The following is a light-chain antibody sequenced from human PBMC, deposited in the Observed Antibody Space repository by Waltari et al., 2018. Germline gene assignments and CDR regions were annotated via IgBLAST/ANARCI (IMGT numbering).Light chain of an antibody. Sequence: QTVVTQDPSFSVSPGGTVTPTCGLSSGSVSTSPHPTWYQQTPGQAPRTLVYSTNTRSSGVPDRFSGSILGNKAALTITGAQADDESDYYCVLYMGSGISVFGGGTKLTVL. CDR2: STN. CDR1: SGSVSTSPH. V-gene: IGLV8-61*01. CDR3: VLYMGSGISV. J-gene: IGLJ3*02.